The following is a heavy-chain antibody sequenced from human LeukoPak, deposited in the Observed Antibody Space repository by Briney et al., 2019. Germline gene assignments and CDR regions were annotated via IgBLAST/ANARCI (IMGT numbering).Heavy chain of an antibody. CDR1: GVSISSSADY. V-gene: IGHV4-39*01. D-gene: IGHD1-26*01. J-gene: IGHJ5*02. CDR2: IYYSGRT. CDR3: ARQLYSGSYPS. Sequence: SETLSLTCSVSGVSISSSADYWGWIRQPPGKGLEWIGNIYYSGRTYYNPSLESRITISDDTSKNQFSLKLNSVTAADTAIYYCARQLYSGSYPSWGQGTVVTVSS.